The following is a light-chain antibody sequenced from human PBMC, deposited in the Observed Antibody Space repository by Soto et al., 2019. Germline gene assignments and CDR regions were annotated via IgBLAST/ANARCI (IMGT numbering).Light chain of an antibody. CDR1: SSDVGGYNY. J-gene: IGLJ1*01. Sequence: QSALTQPRSVSGSPGQYVTISCTGTSSDVGGYNYVSWYQQHPGKAPKVMIYDVSERPSGVPDRFSGSKSGNTASLTISGLQAEDEADYYCCSYAGSPRYVFGTGTKLTVL. CDR2: DVS. CDR3: CSYAGSPRYV. V-gene: IGLV2-11*01.